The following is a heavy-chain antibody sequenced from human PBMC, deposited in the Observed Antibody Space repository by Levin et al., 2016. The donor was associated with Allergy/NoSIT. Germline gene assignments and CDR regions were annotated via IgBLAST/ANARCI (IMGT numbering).Heavy chain of an antibody. CDR2: IYHNGDT. D-gene: IGHD2-21*01. J-gene: IGHJ1*01. Sequence: SETLSLTCSVSGGAVRSGSHYWSWIRQPPGKGLEWLGYIYHNGDTTYNPSVQSRVIISVDTPKNQFSLNLTSVTVADAAIYYCARKFWPTPQFDSWGQGILVAVSS. V-gene: IGHV4-61*01. CDR1: GGAVRSGSHY. CDR3: ARKFWPTPQFDS.